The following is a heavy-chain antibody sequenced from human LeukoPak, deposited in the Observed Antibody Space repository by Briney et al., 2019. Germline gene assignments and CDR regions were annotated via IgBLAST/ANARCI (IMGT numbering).Heavy chain of an antibody. CDR2: INHSGST. V-gene: IGHV4-34*01. CDR3: ARHSGDYYDSSALTPKGFQH. J-gene: IGHJ1*01. Sequence: SETPSLTCAVYGGSFSGYYWSWIRQPPGKGLEWIGEINHSGSTNYNPSLKSRVTISVDTSKNQFSLKLSSVTAADTAVYYCARHSGDYYDSSALTPKGFQHWGQGTLVTVSS. D-gene: IGHD3-22*01. CDR1: GGSFSGYY.